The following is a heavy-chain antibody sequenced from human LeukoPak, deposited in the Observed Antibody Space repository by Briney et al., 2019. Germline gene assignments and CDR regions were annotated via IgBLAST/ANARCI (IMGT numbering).Heavy chain of an antibody. CDR3: AREQTYYYGSGSYYNGFYFDY. D-gene: IGHD3-10*01. CDR1: GYTLTGYY. V-gene: IGHV1-2*02. CDR2: INPNSGGT. Sequence: SVKVSCKASGYTLTGYYMHWVRQAPGQGLEWMGWINPNSGGTNYAQKFQGRVTMTRDTSISTAYMELSRLRSDDTAVYYCAREQTYYYGSGSYYNGFYFDYWGQGTLVTVSS. J-gene: IGHJ4*02.